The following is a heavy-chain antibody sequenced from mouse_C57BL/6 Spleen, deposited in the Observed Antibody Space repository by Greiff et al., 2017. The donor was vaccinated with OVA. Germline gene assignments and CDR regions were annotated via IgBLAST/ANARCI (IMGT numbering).Heavy chain of an antibody. V-gene: IGHV5-4*03. J-gene: IGHJ4*01. CDR3: ASITTVVATGGAMDY. Sequence: EVKLMESGGGLVKPGGSLKLSCAASGFTFSSYAMSWVRQTPEKRLEWVATISDGGSYTYYPDNVKGRFTISRDNAKNNLYLQMSHLKSEDTAMYYCASITTVVATGGAMDYWGQGTSVTVSS. CDR2: ISDGGSYT. CDR1: GFTFSSYA. D-gene: IGHD1-1*01.